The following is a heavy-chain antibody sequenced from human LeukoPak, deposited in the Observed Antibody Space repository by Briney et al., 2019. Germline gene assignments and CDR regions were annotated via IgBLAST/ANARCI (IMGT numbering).Heavy chain of an antibody. V-gene: IGHV3-48*04. D-gene: IGHD3-10*01. CDR1: GFTFSSYA. CDR3: ATEPPTMVIGY. Sequence: GGSLRLSCAASGFTFSSYAMSWVRQAPGRGLEWVSYISTSSNTIYYADSVKGRFTISRDNAKNSLYLQMNSLRAEDTAVYYCATEPPTMVIGYWGQGTLVTVSS. CDR2: ISTSSNTI. J-gene: IGHJ4*02.